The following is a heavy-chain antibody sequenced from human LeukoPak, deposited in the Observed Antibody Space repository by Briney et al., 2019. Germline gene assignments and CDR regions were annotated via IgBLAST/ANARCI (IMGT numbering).Heavy chain of an antibody. CDR3: ARTGWYEASYYFDY. D-gene: IGHD6-19*01. CDR1: GGSISSYY. CDR2: IYYSGST. V-gene: IGHV4-59*01. J-gene: IGHJ4*02. Sequence: SETLSLTCTVSGGSISSYYWSWIRQPPGKGLELIGYIYYSGSTNYNPSLKSRVTISVDTSKNQFSLKLSSVTAADTAVYYCARTGWYEASYYFDYWGQGTLVTVSS.